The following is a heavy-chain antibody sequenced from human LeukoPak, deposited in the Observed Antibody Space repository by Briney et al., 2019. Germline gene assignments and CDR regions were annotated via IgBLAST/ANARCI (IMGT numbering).Heavy chain of an antibody. J-gene: IGHJ4*02. Sequence: GGSLRLSCAAAGFTVSTSAMSWVRQAPGKGLEWVSGISGSGGGTYYADSVKGRFTISRDNSKNTLYLQMNSLRAEDTAVYYCAKGKLGYCSGGSCYPFDYWGQGTLVTVSS. CDR1: GFTVSTSA. CDR2: ISGSGGGT. CDR3: AKGKLGYCSGGSCYPFDY. V-gene: IGHV3-23*01. D-gene: IGHD2-15*01.